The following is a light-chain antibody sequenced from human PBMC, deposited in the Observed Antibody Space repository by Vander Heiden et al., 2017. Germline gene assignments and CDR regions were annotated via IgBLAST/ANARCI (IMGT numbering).Light chain of an antibody. J-gene: IGKJ4*01. CDR2: AAS. Sequence: DIQMTQSPSSLSASVGDRVTITCRASQSISSYLNWYQQKPGKAPKLLIYAASSLQSGAPSRFSGSGYGTDFTLTISSRQPEDFAPYYCQHSDSTPCLTFGGGTKVEIK. V-gene: IGKV1-39*01. CDR3: QHSDSTPCLT. CDR1: QSISSY.